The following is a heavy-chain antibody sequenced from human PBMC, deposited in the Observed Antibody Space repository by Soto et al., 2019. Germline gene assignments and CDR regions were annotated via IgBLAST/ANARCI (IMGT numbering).Heavy chain of an antibody. J-gene: IGHJ6*02. CDR1: GFTFSSYA. Sequence: GGSLRLSCAASGFTFSSYAMSLVRQAPGKGLEWVSAISGSGGSTYYADSVKGRFTISRDNSKNTLYLQMNSLRAEDTAVYYCAKDGSGSYRVYGMDVWGQGTTVTVSS. V-gene: IGHV3-23*01. D-gene: IGHD3-10*01. CDR2: ISGSGGST. CDR3: AKDGSGSYRVYGMDV.